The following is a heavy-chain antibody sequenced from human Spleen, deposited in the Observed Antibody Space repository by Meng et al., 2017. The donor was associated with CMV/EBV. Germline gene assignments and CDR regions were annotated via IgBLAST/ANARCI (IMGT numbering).Heavy chain of an antibody. CDR2: INPNNGGT. J-gene: IGHJ4*02. CDR1: YTFIGYY. CDR3: ARVIPRNIAPRWFFDY. D-gene: IGHD6-6*01. V-gene: IGHV1-2*02. Sequence: YTFIGYYIHWVRQAPGQGLEWMGWINPNNGGTNYAQNFQGRLTMTTDTSTTTAYMELRSLRSDDTAVYYCARVIPRNIAPRWFFDYWGQGTLVTVSS.